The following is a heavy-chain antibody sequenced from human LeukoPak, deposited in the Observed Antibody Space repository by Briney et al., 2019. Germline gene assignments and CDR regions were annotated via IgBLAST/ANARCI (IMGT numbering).Heavy chain of an antibody. Sequence: SETLSLTCAVSGGSISSGGYSWSWIRQPPGKGLEWIGYIYHSGSTYYNPSLKSRVTISVDRSKNQFSLKLSSVTAADTAVYYCAGGSYDSSGYYRWGQGTLGTVSS. J-gene: IGHJ4*02. V-gene: IGHV4-30-2*01. CDR1: GGSISSGGYS. CDR2: IYHSGST. CDR3: AGGSYDSSGYYR. D-gene: IGHD3-22*01.